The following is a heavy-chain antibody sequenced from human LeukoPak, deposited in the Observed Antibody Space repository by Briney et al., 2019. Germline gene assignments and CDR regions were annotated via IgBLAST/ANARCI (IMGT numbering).Heavy chain of an antibody. J-gene: IGHJ4*02. CDR1: GGTFSRYA. CDR3: ARYGSGSYTFDY. V-gene: IGHV1-69*04. Sequence: ASVKVSCKASGGTFSRYAISWVRQAPGQGLEWMGRIIPILGIANYAQKFQGRVTITADKSTSTAYMELSSLRSEDTAVYYCARYGSGSYTFDYWGQGTLVTVSS. D-gene: IGHD3-10*01. CDR2: IIPILGIA.